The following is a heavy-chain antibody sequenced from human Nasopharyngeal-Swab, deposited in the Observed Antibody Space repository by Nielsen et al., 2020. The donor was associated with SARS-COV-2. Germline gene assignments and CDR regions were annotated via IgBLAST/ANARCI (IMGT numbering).Heavy chain of an antibody. CDR2: IYPGDSDT. CDR3: ARQGPQRDGYKPDY. Sequence: VRQMPGKGLEWMGIIYPGDSDTRYSPSFQGQVTISADKSISTAYLQWSSLKASDTAMYYCARQGPQRDGYKPDYWGQGTLVTVSS. V-gene: IGHV5-51*01. D-gene: IGHD5-24*01. J-gene: IGHJ4*02.